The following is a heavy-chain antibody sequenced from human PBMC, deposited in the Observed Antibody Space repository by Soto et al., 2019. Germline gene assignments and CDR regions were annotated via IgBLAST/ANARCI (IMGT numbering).Heavy chain of an antibody. Sequence: EVQLVESGGGLVKPGGSLRLSCTASGFTFSTYSFNWVRQFPGKGLEWVSSISTGSGEYIYHADSVKGRFTTSRDNAKNSVYLQMNSLRAEYTAVYYCAIGYYVVSYLDVWGKGTTVTVSS. CDR2: ISTGSGEYI. CDR3: AIGYYVVSYLDV. D-gene: IGHD3-16*01. CDR1: GFTFSTYS. J-gene: IGHJ6*03. V-gene: IGHV3-21*01.